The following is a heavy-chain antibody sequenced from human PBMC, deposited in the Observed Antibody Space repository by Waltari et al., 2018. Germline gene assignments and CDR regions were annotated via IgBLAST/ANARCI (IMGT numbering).Heavy chain of an antibody. Sequence: QVQLQESGPGLVKPSGTLSLTCAVSGGSVSRSRWWSWVRQSPGKGLEWIAEISHSGGSNYNPSLKSRVTISVDESKNQFTLKLTARTAADTAVYYCARDRGLRGGYDSWGQGMLVTVSS. J-gene: IGHJ5*02. D-gene: IGHD5-12*01. CDR1: GGSVSRSRW. CDR3: ARDRGLRGGYDS. V-gene: IGHV4-4*02. CDR2: ISHSGGS.